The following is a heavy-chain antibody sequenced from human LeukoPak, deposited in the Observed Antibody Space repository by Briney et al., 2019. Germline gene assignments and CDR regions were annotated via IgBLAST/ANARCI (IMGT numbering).Heavy chain of an antibody. Sequence: SETLSLTCNVFGGSISSFYWAWIRQPPGKGLEWIGYIRYTGDTNYSPSLKSRVTILVDTSTNFFSLKLDSVTPEDTAVYYCARALRGAASGRDYLDLWGKGTTVIVSS. CDR1: GGSISSFY. CDR3: ARALRGAASGRDYLDL. CDR2: IRYTGDT. V-gene: IGHV4-59*01. D-gene: IGHD3-10*01. J-gene: IGHJ6*03.